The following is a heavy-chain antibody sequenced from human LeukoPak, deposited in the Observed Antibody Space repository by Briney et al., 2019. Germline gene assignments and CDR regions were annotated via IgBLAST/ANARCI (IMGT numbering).Heavy chain of an antibody. V-gene: IGHV3-30*02. CDR3: AKEGPRDYYDSSGYWAFDI. J-gene: IGHJ3*02. CDR2: IRYDGSNK. D-gene: IGHD3-22*01. CDR1: GFSFSSHP. Sequence: GGSLRLSCVGSGFSFSSHPMNWVRQAPGKGLEWVAFIRYDGSNKYYADSVKGRFTISRDNSKNTLYLQMNSLRAEDTAVYYCAKEGPRDYYDSSGYWAFDIWGQGTMVTVSS.